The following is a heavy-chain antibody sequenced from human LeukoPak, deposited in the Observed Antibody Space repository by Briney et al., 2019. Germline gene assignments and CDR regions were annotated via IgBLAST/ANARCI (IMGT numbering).Heavy chain of an antibody. J-gene: IGHJ4*02. V-gene: IGHV3-30-3*01. CDR1: GFTFSSYA. D-gene: IGHD6-19*01. Sequence: GGSLRLSCAASGFTFSSYAMHWVRQAPGKGLEWVAVISYDGGNKYYADSVKGRFTISRDNSKNTLYLQMNSLRAEDTAVYYCARVIRPGASSGWYGVFDYWGQGTLVTVSS. CDR3: ARVIRPGASSGWYGVFDY. CDR2: ISYDGGNK.